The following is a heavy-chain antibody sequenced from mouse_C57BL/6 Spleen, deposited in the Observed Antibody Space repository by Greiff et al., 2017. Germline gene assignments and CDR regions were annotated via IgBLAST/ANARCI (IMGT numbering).Heavy chain of an antibody. CDR3: ARTGYYYGSSLYYFDY. V-gene: IGHV5-15*04. J-gene: IGHJ2*01. CDR1: GFTFSDYG. Sequence: EVMLVESGGGLVQPGGSLKLSCAASGFTFSDYGMAWVRQAPRKGPGWVAFISNLAYSIYYADTVTGRFTISRENAKNTLYLEMSSLRSEDTAMYYCARTGYYYGSSLYYFDYWGQGTTLTVSS. D-gene: IGHD1-1*01. CDR2: ISNLAYSI.